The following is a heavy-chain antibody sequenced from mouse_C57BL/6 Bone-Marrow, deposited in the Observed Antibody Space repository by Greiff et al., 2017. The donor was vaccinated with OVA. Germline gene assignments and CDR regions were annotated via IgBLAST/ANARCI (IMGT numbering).Heavy chain of an antibody. V-gene: IGHV1-69*01. CDR2: IDPSDSYT. J-gene: IGHJ4*01. CDR1: GYTFTSYW. Sequence: QVQLQQPGAELVMPGASVKLSCKASGYTFTSYWMHWVKQRPGQGLEWIGEIDPSDSYTNYNQKFKGKSTFTVDKSSSAAYMQLSSLTSEDSAVYYCARGPTVVAYYAMDYWGQGTSVTVSS. CDR3: ARGPTVVAYYAMDY. D-gene: IGHD1-1*01.